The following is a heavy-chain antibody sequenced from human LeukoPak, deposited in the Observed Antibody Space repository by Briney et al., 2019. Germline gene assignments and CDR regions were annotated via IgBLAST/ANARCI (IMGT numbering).Heavy chain of an antibody. CDR3: ATAVSHYYGMDV. V-gene: IGHV1-24*01. J-gene: IGHJ6*02. CDR1: GYTFTSYG. Sequence: ASVKVSCKASGYTFTSYGISWVRQAPGKGLEWMGGFDPEDGETIYAQKFQGRVTMTEDTSTDTAYMELSSLRSEDTAVYYCATAVSHYYGMDVWGQGTTVTVSS. CDR2: FDPEDGET.